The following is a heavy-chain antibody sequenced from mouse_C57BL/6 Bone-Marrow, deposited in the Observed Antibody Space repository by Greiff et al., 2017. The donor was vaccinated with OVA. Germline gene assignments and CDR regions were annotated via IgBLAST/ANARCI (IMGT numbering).Heavy chain of an antibody. CDR2: INPNNGGT. CDR1: GYTFTDYN. V-gene: IGHV1-18*01. J-gene: IGHJ3*01. CDR3: ARELYYSNYDFAY. D-gene: IGHD2-5*01. Sequence: VQLQQSGPELVKPGASVKIPCKASGYTFTDYNMDWVKQSHGESLEWIGDINPNNGGTIYNQKFKGKATLTVDKSSSTAYMELRSLTSEDTAVYYCARELYYSNYDFAYWGQGTLVTVSA.